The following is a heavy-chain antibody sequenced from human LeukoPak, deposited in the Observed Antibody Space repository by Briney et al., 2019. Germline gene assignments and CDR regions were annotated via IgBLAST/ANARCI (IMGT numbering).Heavy chain of an antibody. CDR3: ARVGGDSGRGWDPADY. V-gene: IGHV1-2*02. CDR2: INPNSGGT. Sequence: ASVKVSCKASGYTFTGNYTHWVRQAPGQGLEWMGWINPNSGGTKYTQKFQGRVTLTRDTSISTAYMDLNRLRFDDTAVYFCARVGGDSGRGWDPADYWGQGTLVTVSS. CDR1: GYTFTGNY. D-gene: IGHD4-17*01. J-gene: IGHJ4*02.